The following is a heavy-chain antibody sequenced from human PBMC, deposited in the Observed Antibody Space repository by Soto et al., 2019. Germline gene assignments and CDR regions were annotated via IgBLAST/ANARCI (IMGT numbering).Heavy chain of an antibody. V-gene: IGHV1-8*01. CDR3: ARGLRDIVVVVAARDAFDI. J-gene: IGHJ3*02. Sequence: ASVKVSCKASGYTFTSYDINWVRQATGQGLEWMGWMNPNSGNTGYAQKFQGRVTMTRNTSISTAYMERSSLRSEDTAVYYGARGLRDIVVVVAARDAFDIWGQGTMVTVSS. D-gene: IGHD2-15*01. CDR2: MNPNSGNT. CDR1: GYTFTSYD.